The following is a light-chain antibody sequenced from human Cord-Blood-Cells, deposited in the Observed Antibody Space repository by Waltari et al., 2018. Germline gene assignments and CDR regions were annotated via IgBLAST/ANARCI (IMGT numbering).Light chain of an antibody. CDR3: CSYAGSSTYV. CDR1: SSNIGAGYD. Sequence: QSVLTQPPSVSGAPGQRVTISCTGSSSNIGAGYDVHWYQQLPGTAPKLLIYGNSNRPSGVPDRFSGSKSSTSASLAITGLQAEDEADYYCCSYAGSSTYVFGTGTKVTVL. J-gene: IGLJ1*01. CDR2: GNS. V-gene: IGLV1-40*01.